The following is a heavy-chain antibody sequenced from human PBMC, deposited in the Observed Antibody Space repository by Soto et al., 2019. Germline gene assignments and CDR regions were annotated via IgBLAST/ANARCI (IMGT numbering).Heavy chain of an antibody. Sequence: SVKVSCKASGGTFSSYAISWVRQAPGQGLEWMGGIIPIFGTANYAQKFQGRVTITADESTSTAYMELSSLRSEDTAVYYCAIAYNWNYVPYYYYGMDVWGQGTTVTVSS. J-gene: IGHJ6*02. CDR3: AIAYNWNYVPYYYYGMDV. CDR2: IIPIFGTA. CDR1: GGTFSSYA. V-gene: IGHV1-69*13. D-gene: IGHD1-7*01.